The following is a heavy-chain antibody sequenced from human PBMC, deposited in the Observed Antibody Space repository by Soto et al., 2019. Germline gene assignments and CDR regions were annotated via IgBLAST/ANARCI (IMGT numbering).Heavy chain of an antibody. CDR1: GFTFSSYA. CDR3: AKELFSGYSSGVDY. V-gene: IGHV3-23*01. J-gene: IGHJ4*02. Sequence: GSLRLSCAASGFTFSSYARSWVRQAPGKGLEWVSAISGSGGSTYYADSVKGRFTISRDNSKNTLYLQMNSLRAEDTAVYYCAKELFSGYSSGVDYWGQGTLVTVSS. CDR2: ISGSGGST. D-gene: IGHD6-19*01.